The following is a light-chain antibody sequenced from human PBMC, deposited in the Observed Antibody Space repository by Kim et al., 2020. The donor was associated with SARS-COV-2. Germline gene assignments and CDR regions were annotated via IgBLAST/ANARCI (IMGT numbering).Light chain of an antibody. V-gene: IGKV1-9*01. CDR1: QGIRSS. CDR3: QQLNSYPIT. Sequence: DIQLTQSPSFLSASVGDRVSITCRASQGIRSSLAWYQQTPGKAPKLLLYAASTLQGGVPSRFSGSGSGTDFTLTISSLQPEDFATYYCQQLNSYPITFGQGTRLEIK. J-gene: IGKJ5*01. CDR2: AAS.